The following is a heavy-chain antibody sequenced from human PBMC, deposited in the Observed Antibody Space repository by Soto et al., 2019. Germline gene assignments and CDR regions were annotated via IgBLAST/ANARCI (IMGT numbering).Heavy chain of an antibody. Sequence: PGGSLRLSCAASGFTVSGTYMAWARQAPGKGLQWVPVIYSGGAMYYADSVKGRFTMSIDKSKNVLSLQMNSLRVEDTAFYYCARSSAWMYLFDDWGQGTLVTVSS. CDR3: ARSSAWMYLFDD. CDR2: IYSGGAM. J-gene: IGHJ4*02. V-gene: IGHV3-53*01. D-gene: IGHD6-19*01. CDR1: GFTVSGTY.